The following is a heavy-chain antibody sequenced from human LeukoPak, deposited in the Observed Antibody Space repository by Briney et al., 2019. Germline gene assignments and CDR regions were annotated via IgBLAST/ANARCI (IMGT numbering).Heavy chain of an antibody. V-gene: IGHV3-66*01. J-gene: IGHJ3*02. CDR3: ARDAEAFDI. CDR1: GFTFTNYG. D-gene: IGHD1-14*01. Sequence: GGSLRLSCAASGFTFTNYGMNWVRQAPGKGLVWVSVISSGGSTDYADSVKGRFTISRDNSKNMVYLQMNGLRGEDTAVYFCARDAEAFDIWGQGTMVTVSS. CDR2: ISSGGST.